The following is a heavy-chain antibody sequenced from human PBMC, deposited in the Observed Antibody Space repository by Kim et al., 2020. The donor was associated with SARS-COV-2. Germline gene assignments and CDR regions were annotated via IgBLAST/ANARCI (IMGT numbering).Heavy chain of an antibody. CDR3: ARDLSGACDY. CDR1: GFSFSRYW. Sequence: GGSLRLSCAASGFSFSRYWMHWVRQAPGKGLVWVSRTNEDGTTTDYADSVKGRFTISRDNAENTLYLQMNSLTADDTAVYYCARDLSGACDYWGPGTLV. J-gene: IGHJ4*02. CDR2: TNEDGTTT. D-gene: IGHD3-10*01. V-gene: IGHV3-74*01.